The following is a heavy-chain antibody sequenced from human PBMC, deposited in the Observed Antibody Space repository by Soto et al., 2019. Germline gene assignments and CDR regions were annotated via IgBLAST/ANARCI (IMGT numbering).Heavy chain of an antibody. Sequence: AASVTVSCKASDYTLTSYGISWVRQAPGQGAEWMGWISAYNGNTNYAQKLQGRVTMTTDTSTSTAYRELRSLRSDDTAVYYCARVERLLFNYYYMDVWGKGTTVTVSS. CDR1: DYTLTSYG. D-gene: IGHD3-3*01. J-gene: IGHJ6*03. V-gene: IGHV1-18*01. CDR3: ARVERLLFNYYYMDV. CDR2: ISAYNGNT.